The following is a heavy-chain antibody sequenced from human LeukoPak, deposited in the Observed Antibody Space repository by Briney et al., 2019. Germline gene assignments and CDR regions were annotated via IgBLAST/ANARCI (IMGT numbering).Heavy chain of an antibody. V-gene: IGHV4-39*01. J-gene: IGHJ4*02. CDR3: ARHSSVLPFDY. CDR1: GGSLSTSSYY. CDR2: IYYSGST. Sequence: PSETLSHTCTVSGGSLSTSSYYWGWIRQPPGKGLEWIGSIYYSGSTYYNPSLKSRVTISVDTSKNQFSLKLSSVTAADTAVYYCARHSSVLPFDYWGQGTLVAVSS.